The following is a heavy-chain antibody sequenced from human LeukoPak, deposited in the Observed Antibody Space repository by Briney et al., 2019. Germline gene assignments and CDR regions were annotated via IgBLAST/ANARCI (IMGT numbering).Heavy chain of an antibody. CDR1: GFTFSNYA. D-gene: IGHD2-15*01. CDR3: AKTQGYYDA. CDR2: IYGSDDKT. V-gene: IGHV3-23*01. Sequence: PGGSLRLSCVASGFTFSNYAMSWVRRPPGKGLELVSGIYGSDDKTVYGDAVKGRFTISRDNSKNTLYLQMNSLRADDTAVYYCAKTQGYYDAWGQGALVTVSS. J-gene: IGHJ5*02.